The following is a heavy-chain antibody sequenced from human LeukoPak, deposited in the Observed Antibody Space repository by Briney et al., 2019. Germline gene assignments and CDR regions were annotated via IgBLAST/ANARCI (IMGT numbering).Heavy chain of an antibody. CDR2: INQRGKT. CDR3: ARKKLVARVYFDD. CDR1: GDSISSSGDY. J-gene: IGHJ4*02. Sequence: PSETLSLTCTVSGDSISSSGDYWDWIRQPPGKGLEWIGSINQRGKTYYEPSLPSRVTISVDTSKAQSTLELRTVTAADTAVDSCARKKLVARVYFDDWGQGALVTVSS. D-gene: IGHD1-1*01. V-gene: IGHV4-39*01.